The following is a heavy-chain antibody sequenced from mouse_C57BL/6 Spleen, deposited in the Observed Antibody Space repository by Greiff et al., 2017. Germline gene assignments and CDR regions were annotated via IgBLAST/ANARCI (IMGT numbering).Heavy chain of an antibody. D-gene: IGHD2-2*01. CDR1: GYTFTSYW. CDR2: IDPSDSYN. V-gene: IGHV1-50*01. CDR3: EREYGYDKYSIDY. J-gene: IGHJ4*01. Sequence: QVQLQQPGAELVKPGASVKLSCKASGYTFTSYWMQWVKQRPGQGLEWIGEIDPSDSYNNYNQKFKGKATLTVDTSSSTAYMQISSLTSADSAVYYCEREYGYDKYSIDYWGQGTSDTVST.